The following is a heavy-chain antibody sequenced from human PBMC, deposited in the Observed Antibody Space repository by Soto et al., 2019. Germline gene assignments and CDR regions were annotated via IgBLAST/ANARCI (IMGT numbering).Heavy chain of an antibody. CDR3: VTGSSSMYYYYYMDV. D-gene: IGHD6-6*01. CDR2: ISSSGSTI. CDR1: GFTFSDYY. V-gene: IGHV3-11*01. Sequence: QVQLVESGGGLVKPGGSLRLSCAASGFTFSDYYMSWIRQAPGKGLEWVSYISSSGSTIYYAYSVKGRFTISRDNAKNSLYLQMNSLRAEDTAVYYCVTGSSSMYYYYYMDVWGKGTTVTVSS. J-gene: IGHJ6*03.